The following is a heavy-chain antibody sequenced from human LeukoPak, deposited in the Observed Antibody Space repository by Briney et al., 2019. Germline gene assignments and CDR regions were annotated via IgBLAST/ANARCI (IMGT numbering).Heavy chain of an antibody. Sequence: PGGSLRLSCAASGFTFGDYGMSWVRQAPGKGLEWVSGINWNGGSTGYADSVKGRFTISRDNAKNSLYLQMNSLRAEDTALFYCARLDDYGGNYDYWGQGTLGTVSS. J-gene: IGHJ4*02. CDR2: INWNGGST. CDR3: ARLDDYGGNYDY. D-gene: IGHD4-23*01. V-gene: IGHV3-20*04. CDR1: GFTFGDYG.